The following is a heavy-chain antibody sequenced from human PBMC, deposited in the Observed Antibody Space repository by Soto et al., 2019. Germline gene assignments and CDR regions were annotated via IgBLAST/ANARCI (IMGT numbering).Heavy chain of an antibody. J-gene: IGHJ4*02. D-gene: IGHD2-21*02. V-gene: IGHV3-30*03. CDR3: ATTTPYCGGDCYSYQFDY. Sequence: PGGSLRLSCAASGFTFSSYGMHWVRQAPGKGLEWVAVISYDGSNKYYADSVKGRFTISRDNSKNTLYLQMNSLRAEDTAVYYCATTTPYCGGDCYSYQFDYWGQGTLVTVSS. CDR1: GFTFSSYG. CDR2: ISYDGSNK.